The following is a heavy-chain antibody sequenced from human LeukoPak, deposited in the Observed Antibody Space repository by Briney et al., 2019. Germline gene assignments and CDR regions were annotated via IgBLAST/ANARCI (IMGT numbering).Heavy chain of an antibody. CDR1: GFTFSSYE. CDR2: ISSSGSTI. Sequence: PGGSLRLSCGASGFTFSSYEMKWVRQAAGGGLGWVSYISSSGSTIYYVDSVKGRFTISRDNDKNSLYLQMNSLRAEHPAVYYCARDWFYYYGSGSYSNEEVRSWGQGPLVSVS. J-gene: IGHJ4*02. CDR3: ARDWFYYYGSGSYSNEEVRS. V-gene: IGHV3-48*03. D-gene: IGHD3-10*01.